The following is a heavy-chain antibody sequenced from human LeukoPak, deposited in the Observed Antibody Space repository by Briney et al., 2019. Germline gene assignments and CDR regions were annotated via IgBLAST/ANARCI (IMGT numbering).Heavy chain of an antibody. CDR2: TYYRSKWYN. V-gene: IGHV6-1*01. D-gene: IGHD3-3*01. CDR3: AREYVGSGYYFGAHYYYYYMDV. CDR1: GDSVSSDSAA. Sequence: SQTLSLTCAISGDSVSSDSAAWNWIRQSPSRGLEWLGRTYYRSKWYNDYAVSVKSRITINPDTSKSQFSLQLNSVTPEDTAVYYCAREYVGSGYYFGAHYYYYYMDVWGKGTTVTVSS. J-gene: IGHJ6*03.